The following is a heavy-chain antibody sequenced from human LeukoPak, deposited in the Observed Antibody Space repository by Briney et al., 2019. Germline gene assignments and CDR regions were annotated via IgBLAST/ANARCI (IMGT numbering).Heavy chain of an antibody. CDR3: ARSPLEYYGSGSYSAYYFDY. D-gene: IGHD3-10*01. Sequence: SETLSLTCTVSGGSISSYYWSWIRQPPGKGLEWIGEINHSGSTDYNPSLKSRVAISVDTSKNQFSLKLSSVTAADTAVYYCARSPLEYYGSGSYSAYYFDYWGQGTLVTVSS. CDR2: INHSGST. CDR1: GGSISSYY. V-gene: IGHV4-34*01. J-gene: IGHJ4*02.